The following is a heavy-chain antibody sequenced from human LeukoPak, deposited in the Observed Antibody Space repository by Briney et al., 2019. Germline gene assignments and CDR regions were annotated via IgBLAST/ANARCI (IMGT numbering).Heavy chain of an antibody. CDR3: AADGETTVTT. Sequence: SVKVSCKASGFTFTSSAMQWVRQARGQRLEWIGWIVVGSGNTNYAQKFQERVTITRNMSTSTAYMELSSLRSEDTAVYYCAADGETTVTTWGQGTLVTVSS. CDR1: GFTFTSSA. D-gene: IGHD4-17*01. V-gene: IGHV1-58*02. CDR2: IVVGSGNT. J-gene: IGHJ5*02.